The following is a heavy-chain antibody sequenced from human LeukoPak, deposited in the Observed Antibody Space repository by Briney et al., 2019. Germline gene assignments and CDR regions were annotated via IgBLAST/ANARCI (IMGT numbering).Heavy chain of an antibody. D-gene: IGHD6-19*01. CDR2: ISYDGSNK. J-gene: IGHJ6*03. V-gene: IGHV3-30*04. CDR1: GFTFSSYA. Sequence: GGSLRLSCAASGFTFSSYAMHWVRQAPGKGLEWVAVISYDGSNKYYADSVKGRFTISRDNSKNTLYLQMNSLRAEDTAVYYCARVGSRGSGSFFRDYYYMDVWGKGTTVTVSS. CDR3: ARVGSRGSGSFFRDYYYMDV.